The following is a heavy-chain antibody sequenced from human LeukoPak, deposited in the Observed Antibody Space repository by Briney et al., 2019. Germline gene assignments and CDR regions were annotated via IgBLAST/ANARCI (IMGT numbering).Heavy chain of an antibody. J-gene: IGHJ3*02. D-gene: IGHD3-9*01. V-gene: IGHV4-31*03. CDR2: IYYSGST. Sequence: SETLSLTCTVSGGSISSGGYYWSWIRQHPGKGLEWIAYIYYSGSTYYNPSLKSRVTISVDTSKNQFSLKLSSVTAADTAVYYCARMYYDILTGYYPGDTFDIWGQGTMVTVSS. CDR1: GGSISSGGYY. CDR3: ARMYYDILTGYYPGDTFDI.